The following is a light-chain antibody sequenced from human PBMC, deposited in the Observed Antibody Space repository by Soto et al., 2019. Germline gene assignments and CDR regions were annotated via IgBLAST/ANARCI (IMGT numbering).Light chain of an antibody. J-gene: IGKJ2*02. CDR2: LGS. CDR1: QNLLHSNGNNY. Sequence: DIVMTQSPLSLSVTPGEPTSISCRSSQNLLHSNGNNYFDWYLQKPGQSPQLLINLGSNRASGVPDRFSGSGSGTDFTLKISRVEAEDVGVYYCMQALQTPWTFGLGSKLEIK. V-gene: IGKV2-28*01. CDR3: MQALQTPWT.